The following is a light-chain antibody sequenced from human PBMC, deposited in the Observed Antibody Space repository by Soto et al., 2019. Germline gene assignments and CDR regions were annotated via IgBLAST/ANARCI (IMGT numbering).Light chain of an antibody. CDR2: DVS. CDR1: SSDVGAYNY. V-gene: IGLV2-14*03. Sequence: QSVLTQPASVSGSPGQSITISCTGTSSDVGAYNYVSWYQHHPGKVLRLMIFDVSNRPSGVSNRFSGSKSGNTASLTISGLQAEDEADYYCCSYSRSSPYVFGAGTKVTVL. J-gene: IGLJ1*01. CDR3: CSYSRSSPYV.